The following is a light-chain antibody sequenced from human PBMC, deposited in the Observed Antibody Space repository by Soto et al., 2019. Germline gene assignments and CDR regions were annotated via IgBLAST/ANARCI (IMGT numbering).Light chain of an antibody. J-gene: IGKJ1*01. Sequence: EIVLTQSPATLSLSPGERATLSCRASQSVSSYLAWYQQKPGQAPRLLIYDASSRATGIPARFSGSGSGTDFPLTISSLEPEDFAVYYCQPRSNWPPTWTFGQGTKVEIK. CDR3: QPRSNWPPTWT. CDR2: DAS. CDR1: QSVSSY. V-gene: IGKV3-11*01.